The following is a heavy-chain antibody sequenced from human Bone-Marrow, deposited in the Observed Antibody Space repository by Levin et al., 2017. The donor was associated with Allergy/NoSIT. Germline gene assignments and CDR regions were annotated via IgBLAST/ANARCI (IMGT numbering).Heavy chain of an antibody. CDR2: ISSSGSTI. J-gene: IGHJ6*02. CDR1: GFTFSDYY. CDR3: ARERTPRGSYYDYYYYGMDV. V-gene: IGHV3-11*01. D-gene: IGHD1-26*01. Sequence: GESLKISCAASGFTFSDYYMSWIRQAPGKGLEWVSYISSSGSTIYYADSVKGRFTISRDNAKNSLYLQMNSLRAEDTAVYYCARERTPRGSYYDYYYYGMDVWGQGTTVTVSS.